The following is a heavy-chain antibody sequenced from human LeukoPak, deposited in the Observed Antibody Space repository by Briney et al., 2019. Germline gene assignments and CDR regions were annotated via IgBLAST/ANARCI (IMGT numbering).Heavy chain of an antibody. CDR1: GFTFSSYA. D-gene: IGHD3-10*01. CDR3: ARSPKLWFGEWDY. CDR2: ISYDGSNK. J-gene: IGHJ4*02. Sequence: PGGSLRLSCAASGFTFSSYAMHWVRQAPGKGLEWVAVISYDGSNKYYADSVKGRFTISRDNSKNTLYLQMNSLRAEDTAVYYCARSPKLWFGEWDYWGQGTLVTVSS. V-gene: IGHV3-30-3*01.